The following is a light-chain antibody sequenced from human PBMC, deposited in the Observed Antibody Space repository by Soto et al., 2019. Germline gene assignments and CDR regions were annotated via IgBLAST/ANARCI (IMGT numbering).Light chain of an antibody. J-gene: IGKJ4*01. CDR3: QEYVYYST. V-gene: IGKV1-5*01. CDR1: QSINSW. CDR2: HAS. Sequence: DIQMPQSPSTLSASVGDRVTITCRASQSINSWLAWYQQSPGKATKLLIYHASTFESGVPSRFSGSGSGTEFTLTISSLHPDDFATYDGQEYVYYSTFGGGTKVEIK.